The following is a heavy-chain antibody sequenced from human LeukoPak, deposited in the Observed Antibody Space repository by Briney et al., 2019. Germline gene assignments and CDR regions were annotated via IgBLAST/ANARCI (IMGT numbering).Heavy chain of an antibody. J-gene: IGHJ3*02. CDR2: TYYRSKWYN. CDR1: GDSVSSNSAA. V-gene: IGHV6-1*01. Sequence: SQTLSLTCAISGDSVSSNSAAWNWIRQSPSRGLEWLGRTYYRSKWYNDYAVSVKSRITINPDTSKNQFSLQLNSVTPEDTAVYYCARDRIVATIIPSLYDAFDIWRQGTMVTVSS. D-gene: IGHD5-12*01. CDR3: ARDRIVATIIPSLYDAFDI.